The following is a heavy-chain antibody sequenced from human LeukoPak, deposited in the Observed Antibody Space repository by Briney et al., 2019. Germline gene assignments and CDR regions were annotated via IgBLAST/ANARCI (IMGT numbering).Heavy chain of an antibody. D-gene: IGHD1-26*01. CDR3: ARSIVEATVPPDY. CDR1: GYTFTSYA. V-gene: IGHV1-3*01. CDR2: INAGNGNT. J-gene: IGHJ4*02. Sequence: GASVKVSCKASGYTFTSYAMHWVRQAPGQRLEWMGWINAGNGNTKYSQKFQGRVTITRDTSASTAYMELSSLRSEDAAVFYCARSIVEATVPPDYWGQGTLVTVSS.